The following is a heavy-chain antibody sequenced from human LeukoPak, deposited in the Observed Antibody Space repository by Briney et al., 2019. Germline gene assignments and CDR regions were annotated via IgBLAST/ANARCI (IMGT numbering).Heavy chain of an antibody. CDR1: GGSISSYY. CDR3: ARLGTSSGYYPIAC. D-gene: IGHD3-22*01. Sequence: PSETLSLTCTVSGGSISSYYWSWTRQPPGKGLEWIGYIYYSGSTNYNPSLKSRVTISVDTSKNQFSLKLSSVTAADTAVYYCARLGTSSGYYPIACWGQGTLVTVSS. V-gene: IGHV4-59*01. J-gene: IGHJ4*02. CDR2: IYYSGST.